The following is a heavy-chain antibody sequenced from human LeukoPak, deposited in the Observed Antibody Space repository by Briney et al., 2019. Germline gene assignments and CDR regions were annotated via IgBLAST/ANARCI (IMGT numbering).Heavy chain of an antibody. Sequence: ASVKVSCKASGYTFTGYYMHWVRQAPGQGLEWMGWINPNGGGTNYAQKFQGRVTMTRDTSISTAYMELSRLRSDDTAVYYCARDGQYYDFWSGYPEVPPYGMDVWGQGTTVTVSS. CDR3: ARDGQYYDFWSGYPEVPPYGMDV. V-gene: IGHV1-2*02. CDR1: GYTFTGYY. D-gene: IGHD3-3*01. J-gene: IGHJ6*02. CDR2: INPNGGGT.